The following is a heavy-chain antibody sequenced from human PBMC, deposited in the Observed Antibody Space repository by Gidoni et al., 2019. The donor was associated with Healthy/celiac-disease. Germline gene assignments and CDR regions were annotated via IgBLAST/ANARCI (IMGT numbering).Heavy chain of an antibody. Sequence: EVPLVESGGGVVPPGVSLRLSCAASGFTFSSYWMSWVREAPGKGLEWIANIRQDGCEKDYVDSVKGRFTISRDNAKNSLYLQMNSLRAEDTAVYNCARLYLRLLPNYWGQGTLVTVSS. CDR3: ARLYLRLLPNY. D-gene: IGHD3-16*01. CDR1: GFTFSSYW. J-gene: IGHJ4*02. CDR2: IRQDGCEK. V-gene: IGHV3-7*03.